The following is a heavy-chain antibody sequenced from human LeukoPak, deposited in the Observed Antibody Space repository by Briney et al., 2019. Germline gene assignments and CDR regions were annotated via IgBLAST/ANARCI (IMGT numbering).Heavy chain of an antibody. J-gene: IGHJ4*02. D-gene: IGHD3-10*01. Sequence: SETLSLTCAVYGGSFSGYYWSWLRQPPGKGLEWIGEINHSGSTNYNPSLKSRVTISVDTSKNQFSLKLSSVTAADTAVYYCARGPVFYYGSGSYYKSPRFDYWGQGTLVTVSS. CDR2: INHSGST. CDR1: GGSFSGYY. CDR3: ARGPVFYYGSGSYYKSPRFDY. V-gene: IGHV4-34*01.